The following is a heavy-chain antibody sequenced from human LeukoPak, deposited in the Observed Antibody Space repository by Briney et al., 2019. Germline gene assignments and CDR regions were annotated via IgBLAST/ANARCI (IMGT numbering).Heavy chain of an antibody. Sequence: PSETLSLTCTVSGGSIPSGDRYWSWLRQPPGKGLEWIGYIYYSGSTYFNPSLKSRVTISVDTSKNQFSLRLSSVTAADTAVYYCARLVYYDSSGYYYYFDSWGQGTLVTVSS. CDR1: GGSIPSGDRY. D-gene: IGHD3-22*01. J-gene: IGHJ4*02. V-gene: IGHV4-30-4*01. CDR2: IYYSGST. CDR3: ARLVYYDSSGYYYYFDS.